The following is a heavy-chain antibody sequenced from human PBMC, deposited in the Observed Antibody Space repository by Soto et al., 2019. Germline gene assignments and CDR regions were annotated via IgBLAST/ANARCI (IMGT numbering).Heavy chain of an antibody. J-gene: IGHJ4*02. Sequence: QVQLQESGPGLVEPSQTLSLTCTVSGASVSSGAYYWSWIRQRPGKGLEWIGYIFYSGSTYYNPSLKSSVTISVDTSKNQFSLQLSSVTASDTAVSYCARAPTYYYDSSGYYRDWGQGTLVTVSS. D-gene: IGHD3-22*01. CDR1: GASVSSGAYY. CDR3: ARAPTYYYDSSGYYRD. CDR2: IFYSGST. V-gene: IGHV4-31*01.